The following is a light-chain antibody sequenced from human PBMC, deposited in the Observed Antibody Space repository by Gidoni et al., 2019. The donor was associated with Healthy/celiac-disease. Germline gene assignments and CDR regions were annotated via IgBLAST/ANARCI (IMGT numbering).Light chain of an antibody. V-gene: IGKV1-39*01. CDR1: QSISSY. CDR3: QQSYSTPRVT. CDR2: AAS. Sequence: DIQMTQSPSSLSASVGDRVTITCRASQSISSYLNWYQQKPGKAPKLLIYAASSLQSGVPSRFSGSGSVTDFTLTISSLQPEDFATYYCQQSYSTPRVTFGGXTKVEIK. J-gene: IGKJ4*01.